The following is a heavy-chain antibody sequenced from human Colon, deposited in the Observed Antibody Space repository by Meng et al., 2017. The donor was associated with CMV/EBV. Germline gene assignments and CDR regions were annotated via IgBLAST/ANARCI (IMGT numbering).Heavy chain of an antibody. Sequence: QVQLGQAEAEVKKPGASVKVSCKASGYTFTNYGISWVRQAPGQGLEWMGWISAYTGDTYYAQKFQGRVTMTTDTSTSTAYMELRRLRSDDTAVYYCVRESQSGSYIYLQHWGQGTLVTVSS. CDR2: ISAYTGDT. CDR1: GYTFTNYG. D-gene: IGHD1-26*01. CDR3: VRESQSGSYIYLQH. V-gene: IGHV1-18*01. J-gene: IGHJ1*01.